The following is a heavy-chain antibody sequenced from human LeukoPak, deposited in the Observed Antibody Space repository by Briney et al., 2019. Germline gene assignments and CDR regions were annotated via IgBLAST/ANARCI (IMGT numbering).Heavy chain of an antibody. J-gene: IGHJ4*02. Sequence: SETLSLTCTVSGGSISSGSYYWSWIRQPAGKGLEWIGRIYTSGSTNYNPSLKSRVTISVDTSKNQFSLKLSSVTAADTAVYYCARVNDYGGNRGGYFDYWGQGTLVTVSS. CDR3: ARVNDYGGNRGGYFDY. CDR2: IYTSGST. V-gene: IGHV4-61*02. CDR1: GGSISSGSYY. D-gene: IGHD4-23*01.